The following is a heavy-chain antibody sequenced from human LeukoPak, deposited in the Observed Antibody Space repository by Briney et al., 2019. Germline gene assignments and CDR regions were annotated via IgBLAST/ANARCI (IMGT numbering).Heavy chain of an antibody. D-gene: IGHD2/OR15-2a*01. V-gene: IGHV3-43*01. CDR1: GFTLDDYA. Sequence: GGSLRLSCAASGFTLDDYAMHWVRQAPGKGLEWVSLISWDGAWTYYTDSVKGRFTVSRDNSKSSLYLQMNSLRNEDTALYYCARDRVDDYFFFDFWGQGTLVTVSS. CDR3: ARDRVDDYFFFDF. J-gene: IGHJ4*02. CDR2: ISWDGAWT.